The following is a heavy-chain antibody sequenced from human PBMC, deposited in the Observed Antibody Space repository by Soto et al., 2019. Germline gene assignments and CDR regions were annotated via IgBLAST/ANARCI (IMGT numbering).Heavy chain of an antibody. V-gene: IGHV2-26*01. CDR3: ARIGLTYYYYGMDV. Sequence: QVTLKESGPVLVKPTETLTLTCTVSGFSLSNARMGVSWIRQPPGKPLEWLAHNFSNDEKSYSASLKSRPTISKDTSKSQVVLTMTNMDPVDTATYYCARIGLTYYYYGMDVWGQGTTVTVSS. CDR2: NFSNDEK. D-gene: IGHD3-16*01. CDR1: GFSLSNARMG. J-gene: IGHJ6*02.